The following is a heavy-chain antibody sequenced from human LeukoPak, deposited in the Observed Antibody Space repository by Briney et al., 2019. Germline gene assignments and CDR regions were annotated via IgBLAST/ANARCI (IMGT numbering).Heavy chain of an antibody. CDR1: GFTFSTYA. CDR2: INGGGGST. D-gene: IGHD6-19*01. Sequence: HPGGSLRLSCAASGFTFSTYAMNWVRQAPGKGLEWVSGINGGGGSTYYADSVKGRFTISRDNSKNTLYLQMSSLRAEDTAVYHCAKVSGYTSGWYVDFDCWGQGSLVTVSS. CDR3: AKVSGYTSGWYVDFDC. J-gene: IGHJ4*02. V-gene: IGHV3-23*01.